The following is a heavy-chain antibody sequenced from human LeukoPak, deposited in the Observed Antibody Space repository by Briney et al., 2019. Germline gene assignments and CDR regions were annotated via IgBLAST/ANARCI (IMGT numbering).Heavy chain of an antibody. V-gene: IGHV3-53*01. Sequence: GGSLRLSCAASGFTFKDYYMSWVRQAPGKGLEWVSVIYSGGSTYYADSVRGRFTISRDNYKNTLYLQMNSLRAEDTAVYYCARDLSPWESRNPDAFDIWGQGTTVTVSS. CDR3: ARDLSPWESRNPDAFDI. CDR1: GFTFKDYY. D-gene: IGHD1-14*01. J-gene: IGHJ3*02. CDR2: IYSGGST.